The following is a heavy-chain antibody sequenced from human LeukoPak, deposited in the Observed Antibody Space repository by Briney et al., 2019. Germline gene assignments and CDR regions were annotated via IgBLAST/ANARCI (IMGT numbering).Heavy chain of an antibody. CDR1: GYSFTRYW. D-gene: IGHD6-13*01. CDR3: ARHEVTVAGSFDY. CDR2: MYPGDSDT. V-gene: IGHV5-51*01. Sequence: GESLKISCKGPGYSFTRYWIGWVRQMPGKGLEWMGIMYPGDSDTRYSPSFQGHVTISADNSISTAYLQWSSLKASDTAIYYCARHEVTVAGSFDYWGQGTLVTVSS. J-gene: IGHJ4*02.